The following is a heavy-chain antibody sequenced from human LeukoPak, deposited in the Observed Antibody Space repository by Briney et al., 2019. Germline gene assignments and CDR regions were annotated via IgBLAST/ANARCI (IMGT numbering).Heavy chain of an antibody. Sequence: GSLRLSCAASGFTFSSYSMNWVRQAPGKGLEWVSSISSSSSYIYYADSVKGRFTISRDNAKNSLYLQMNSLRAEDTAVYYCARVQGSSTSPAWYWGQGTLVTVSS. CDR3: ARVQGSSTSPAWY. D-gene: IGHD2-2*01. V-gene: IGHV3-21*01. CDR1: GFTFSSYS. CDR2: ISSSSSYI. J-gene: IGHJ4*02.